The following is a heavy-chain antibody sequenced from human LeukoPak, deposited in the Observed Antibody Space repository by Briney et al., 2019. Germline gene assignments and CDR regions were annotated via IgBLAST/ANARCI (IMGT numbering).Heavy chain of an antibody. V-gene: IGHV4-59*12. CDR2: IFYSGST. J-gene: IGHJ4*02. D-gene: IGHD3-10*01. CDR3: ATMVRGVIIPDY. CDR1: GGSISNYY. Sequence: SETLSLTCTVSGGSISNYYWSWIRQPPGKGLEWIGYIFYSGSTNYNPSLKSRVSISVDTSNNQFSLKLSSVTAADTAVYYCATMVRGVIIPDYWGQGTLVTVSS.